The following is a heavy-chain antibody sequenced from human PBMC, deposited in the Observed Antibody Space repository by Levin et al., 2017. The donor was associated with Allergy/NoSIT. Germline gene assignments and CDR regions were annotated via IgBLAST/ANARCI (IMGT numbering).Heavy chain of an antibody. CDR2: ISSSSSYI. Sequence: GESLKISCAASGFTFSSYSMNWVRQAPGKGLEWVSSISSSSSYIYYADSVKGRFTISRDNAKNSLYLQMNSLRAEDTAVYYCARLGPPAFDIWGQGTMVTVSS. CDR1: GFTFSSYS. CDR3: ARLGPPAFDI. V-gene: IGHV3-21*01. J-gene: IGHJ3*02. D-gene: IGHD3-16*01.